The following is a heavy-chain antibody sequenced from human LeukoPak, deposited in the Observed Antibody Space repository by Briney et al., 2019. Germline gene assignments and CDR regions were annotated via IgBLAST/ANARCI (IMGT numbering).Heavy chain of an antibody. CDR1: GGSISSSSYY. Sequence: SETLSLTCTVSGGSISSSSYYWGWIRQPPGKGLEWIGRIYTSGSTNYNPSLKSRVTISVDTSKNQFSLKLSSVTAADTAVYYCARDRYGSGSGGDWYMDVWGKGTTVTISS. D-gene: IGHD3-10*01. J-gene: IGHJ6*03. CDR2: IYTSGST. V-gene: IGHV4-61*02. CDR3: ARDRYGSGSGGDWYMDV.